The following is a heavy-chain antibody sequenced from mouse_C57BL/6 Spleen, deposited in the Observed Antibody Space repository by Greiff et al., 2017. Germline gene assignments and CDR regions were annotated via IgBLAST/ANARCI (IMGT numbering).Heavy chain of an antibody. J-gene: IGHJ2*01. CDR3: ARQNGAQAPDY. V-gene: IGHV1-69*01. CDR1: GYTFPSYW. Sequence: QVQLQQPGAELVMPGASVKLSCKASGYTFPSYWMHWVKQRPGPGLEWIGEIDPSDSYTKYNQKFKGKSTLTVDKSSSTAYMQLSSLTSEDSAVYYCARQNGAQAPDYWGQGTTLTVSS. CDR2: IDPSDSYT. D-gene: IGHD3-2*02.